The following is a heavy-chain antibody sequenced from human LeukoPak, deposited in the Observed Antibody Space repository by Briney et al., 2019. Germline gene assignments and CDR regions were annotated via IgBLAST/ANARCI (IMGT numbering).Heavy chain of an antibody. CDR2: ISASGGRT. D-gene: IGHD4-17*01. J-gene: IGHJ2*01. Sequence: GGSLRLSCAASEITFSTYAMSWVRQAPGKGLEWVSAISASGGRTNNADSVKGRSTISRDNSKNTLYLQMNSLRAEDTAVYYCAKVAPLGDGDFWYFDLWGRGTLVTASS. CDR1: EITFSTYA. V-gene: IGHV3-23*01. CDR3: AKVAPLGDGDFWYFDL.